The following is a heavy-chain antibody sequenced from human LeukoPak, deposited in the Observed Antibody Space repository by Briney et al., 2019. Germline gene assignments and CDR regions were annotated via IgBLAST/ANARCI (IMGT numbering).Heavy chain of an antibody. J-gene: IGHJ3*02. V-gene: IGHV1-8*02. CDR3: AVTMSGSFAI. CDR2: MNPNSGNT. D-gene: IGHD3-22*01. Sequence: ASVKVSCKASGYTFTGYYMHWVRQAPGQGLEWMGWMNPNSGNTDYAQKFQGRVTMTRNTSISTAYMELSSLRSEDTAVYYCAVTMSGSFAIWGQGTMVTVSS. CDR1: GYTFTGYY.